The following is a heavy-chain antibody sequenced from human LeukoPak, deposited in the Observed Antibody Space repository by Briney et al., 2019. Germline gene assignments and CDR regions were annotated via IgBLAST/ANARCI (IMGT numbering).Heavy chain of an antibody. CDR2: SASGGSS. D-gene: IGHD4-17*01. J-gene: IGHJ4*02. CDR3: AKATVTHLIDY. CDR1: GFTFSSYA. Sequence: GGSLRLSCAASGFTFSSYAMNWVRQAPGKGLEWVSTSASGGSSYYADSVKGRFTISRDNSKNTLYLQMNSLGAEDTAVYYCAKATVTHLIDYWGQGTLVTVSS. V-gene: IGHV3-23*01.